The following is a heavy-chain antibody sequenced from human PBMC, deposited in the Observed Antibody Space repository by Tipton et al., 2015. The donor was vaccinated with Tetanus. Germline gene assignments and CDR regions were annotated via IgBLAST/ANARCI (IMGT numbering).Heavy chain of an antibody. CDR3: ARVGNTMIGGQATHFDY. CDR1: GGSISTYY. CDR2: VYYSGSA. J-gene: IGHJ4*02. V-gene: IGHV4-59*12. Sequence: TLSLTCSVSGGSISTYYWSWIRQHPGKGLEWIGYVYYSGSATYNPSLKRRVVISVDTSKDQFSLKMNSVTAADTAVYYCARVGNTMIGGQATHFDYWGPGALVTVSS. D-gene: IGHD3-10*01.